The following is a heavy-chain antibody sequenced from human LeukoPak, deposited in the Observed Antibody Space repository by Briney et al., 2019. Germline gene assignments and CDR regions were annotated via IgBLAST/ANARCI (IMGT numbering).Heavy chain of an antibody. J-gene: IGHJ4*02. Sequence: PGGSLGLSCAASGFTVSSNYMSWVRQAPGKGLEWVSVIYSGGSTYYADSVKGRFTISRDNSKNTLYLQMNSLRAEDTAVYYCARVRDYYDSSGPALGFDYWGQGTLVTVSS. CDR2: IYSGGST. V-gene: IGHV3-66*01. CDR1: GFTVSSNY. D-gene: IGHD3-22*01. CDR3: ARVRDYYDSSGPALGFDY.